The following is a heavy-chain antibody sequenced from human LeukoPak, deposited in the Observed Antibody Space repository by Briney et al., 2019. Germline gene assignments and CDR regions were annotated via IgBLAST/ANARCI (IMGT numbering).Heavy chain of an antibody. D-gene: IGHD2-2*01. V-gene: IGHV1-69*13. CDR1: GGTFSSYA. CDR3: ARVPSEEYQLLYWFDP. J-gene: IGHJ5*02. Sequence: SVKVSCKASGGTFSSYAISWVRQAPGQGLEWMGGIIPIFGTANYAQKFQGRVTITADESTSTAYMELSSLRSEDTAVYYCARVPSEEYQLLYWFDPWGQGTLVTVSS. CDR2: IIPIFGTA.